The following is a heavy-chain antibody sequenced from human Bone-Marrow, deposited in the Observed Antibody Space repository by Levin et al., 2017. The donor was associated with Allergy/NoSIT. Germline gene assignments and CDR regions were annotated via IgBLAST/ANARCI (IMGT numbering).Heavy chain of an antibody. CDR1: GDTFSTYA. V-gene: IGHV1-69*01. D-gene: IGHD2-21*02. CDR2: IIPISGTA. CDR3: ARDFHCGGDCFFDS. J-gene: IGHJ4*02. Sequence: KISCNVSGDTFSTYAFSWVRQAPGQGLEWMGGIIPISGTAKYAVKFQGRITITADGSTSTAYLDLNSLRSDDTAVYYWARDFHCGGDCFFDSWGQGTLVTVSS.